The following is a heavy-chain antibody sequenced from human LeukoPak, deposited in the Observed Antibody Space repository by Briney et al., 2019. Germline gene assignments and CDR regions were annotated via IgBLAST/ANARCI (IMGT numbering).Heavy chain of an antibody. J-gene: IGHJ4*02. CDR3: ARDLEIGSSSYYFDY. D-gene: IGHD3-3*01. CDR2: IWYDGSNK. CDR1: GFTFSTYG. Sequence: PGRSLRLSCAASGFTFSTYGMHWVRQAPGKGLEWVAVIWYDGSNKYYADSVRGRFTIPRDNFKNTLYLQMNSLRAEDTAVYYCARDLEIGSSSYYFDYWGQGTLVTVSS. V-gene: IGHV3-33*01.